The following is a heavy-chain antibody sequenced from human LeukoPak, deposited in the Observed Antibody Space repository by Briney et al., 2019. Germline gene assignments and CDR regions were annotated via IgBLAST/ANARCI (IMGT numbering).Heavy chain of an antibody. J-gene: IGHJ5*02. Sequence: SETLSLTCTVSGGSISSSSYYWGWIRQPPGKGLEWIGSIYHSGSTYYNPSLKSRVTISVDTSKNQFSLKLSSVTAADTAVYYCARDLGRIAASGWFDPWGQGTLVTVSS. CDR1: GGSISSSSYY. CDR2: IYHSGST. CDR3: ARDLGRIAASGWFDP. V-gene: IGHV4-39*07. D-gene: IGHD6-13*01.